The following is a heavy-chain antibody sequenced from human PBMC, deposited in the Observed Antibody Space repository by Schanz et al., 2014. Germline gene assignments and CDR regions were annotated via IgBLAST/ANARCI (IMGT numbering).Heavy chain of an antibody. Sequence: EQLVESGGGLVKPGGSLRLSCAASGFTFSDYYMSWIRQAPGKGLEWVSALSGSGGTTHYADSVKGRFTISRDNSENTLYLQMNSLSADDTAVFYCAKGMGYCSGGTCYDYYYYGLDVWGQGTTVNVSS. CDR2: LSGSGGTT. CDR3: AKGMGYCSGGTCYDYYYYGLDV. V-gene: IGHV3-23*04. D-gene: IGHD2-15*01. J-gene: IGHJ6*02. CDR1: GFTFSDYY.